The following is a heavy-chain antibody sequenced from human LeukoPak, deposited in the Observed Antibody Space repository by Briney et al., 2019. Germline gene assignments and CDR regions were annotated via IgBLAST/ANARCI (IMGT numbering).Heavy chain of an antibody. J-gene: IGHJ4*02. CDR2: ISAYNGNT. CDR1: GYTFTSYG. V-gene: IGHV1-18*01. Sequence: GASVKVSCKASGYTFTSYGISWVRQAPGQGLEWMGWISAYNGNTNYAQKLQGRVTMTTDTSTSTAYMELRSLRSDDTAVYYCAGTLHGTYYYDSSGYYTNWGQGTLVTVSS. CDR3: AGTLHGTYYYDSSGYYTN. D-gene: IGHD3-22*01.